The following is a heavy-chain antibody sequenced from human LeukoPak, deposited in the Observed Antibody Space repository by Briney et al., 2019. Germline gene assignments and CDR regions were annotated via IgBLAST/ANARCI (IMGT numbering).Heavy chain of an antibody. D-gene: IGHD4-23*01. CDR2: IIPIFGTA. Sequence: SVKVSCKXSGGTFSSYAISWVRQAPGQGLEWMGRIIPIFGTANYAQKFQGRVTITTDESTSTAYMELSSLRSEDTAVYYCARDHDYGGNLDYWGPGTLVTVSS. CDR3: ARDHDYGGNLDY. V-gene: IGHV1-69*05. CDR1: GGTFSSYA. J-gene: IGHJ4*02.